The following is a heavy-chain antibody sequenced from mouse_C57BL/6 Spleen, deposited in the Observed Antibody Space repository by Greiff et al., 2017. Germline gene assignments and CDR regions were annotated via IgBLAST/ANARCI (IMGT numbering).Heavy chain of an antibody. J-gene: IGHJ2*01. Sequence: EVKLMESGGGLVKPGGSLKLSCAASGFTFSSYAMSWVRQTPEKRLEWVATISDGGSYTYYPDNVKGRFTISRDNAKNNLYLQMSHLKSEDTAMDYCARVYYGNLFDYWGQGTTLTVSS. CDR1: GFTFSSYA. CDR2: ISDGGSYT. CDR3: ARVYYGNLFDY. D-gene: IGHD2-1*01. V-gene: IGHV5-4*03.